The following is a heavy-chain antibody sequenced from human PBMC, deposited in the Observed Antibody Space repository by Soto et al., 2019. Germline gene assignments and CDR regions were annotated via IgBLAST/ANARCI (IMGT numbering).Heavy chain of an antibody. CDR2: IWHDGSNK. Sequence: QVQLVESGGGVVQPGRSLRLSCAASGFTFSSYGMHWVRQAPGKGLEWVAVIWHDGSNKDYADSVKGRFPISRDNSKNKLYLPMNRMRAEDTVVYYCARDKRYGAYDAFDIWGQGTMVTVSS. J-gene: IGHJ3*02. CDR1: GFTFSSYG. CDR3: ARDKRYGAYDAFDI. D-gene: IGHD4-17*01. V-gene: IGHV3-33*01.